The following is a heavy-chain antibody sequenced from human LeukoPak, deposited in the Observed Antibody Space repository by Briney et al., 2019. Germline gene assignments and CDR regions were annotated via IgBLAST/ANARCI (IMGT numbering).Heavy chain of an antibody. CDR2: IYYSGST. D-gene: IGHD6-6*01. CDR1: GDSISSDGHS. Sequence: SETLSLTCGVSGDSISSDGHSWSWIRQPPGKGLEWIGYIYYSGSTNYNPSLKSRVTILVDTSKNQFSLKLSSVTAADTAVYFCARDWGVEGRPGYMDVWGKGTTVTVSS. CDR3: ARDWGVEGRPGYMDV. J-gene: IGHJ6*03. V-gene: IGHV4-61*08.